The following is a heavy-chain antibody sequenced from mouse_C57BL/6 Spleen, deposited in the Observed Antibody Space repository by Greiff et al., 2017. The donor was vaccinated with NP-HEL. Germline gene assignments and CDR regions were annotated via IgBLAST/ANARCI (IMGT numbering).Heavy chain of an antibody. J-gene: IGHJ4*01. CDR2: INPNNGGT. D-gene: IGHD2-4*01. CDR1: GYTFTDYY. Sequence: VQLKQSGPELVKPGASVKISCKASGYTFTDYYMNWVKQSHGKSLEWIGDINPNNGGTSYNQKFKGKATLTVDKSSSTAYMELRSLTSEDSAVYYCARYDYDVTMDYWGQGTSVTVSS. V-gene: IGHV1-26*01. CDR3: ARYDYDVTMDY.